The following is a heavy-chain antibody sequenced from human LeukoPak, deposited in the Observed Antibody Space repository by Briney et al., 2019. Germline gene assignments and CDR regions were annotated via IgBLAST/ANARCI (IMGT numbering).Heavy chain of an antibody. J-gene: IGHJ3*02. CDR3: ARGMATSREDAFDI. CDR1: GGSLSTYY. D-gene: IGHD5-24*01. CDR2: VGYSGST. V-gene: IGHV4-59*01. Sequence: SETLSLTCTVSGGSLSTYYWSWIRQPPGKGLEWIGYVGYSGSTNYNPSLKSRVTISVDTSKNQFSLKLSSVTAADTAVYYCARGMATSREDAFDIWGQGTMVTVSS.